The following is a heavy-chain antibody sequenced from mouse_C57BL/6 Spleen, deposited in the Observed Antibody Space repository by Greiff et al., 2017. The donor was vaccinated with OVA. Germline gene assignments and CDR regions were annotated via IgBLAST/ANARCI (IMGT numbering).Heavy chain of an antibody. J-gene: IGHJ4*01. CDR1: GYAFSSYW. V-gene: IGHV1-80*01. Sequence: VKLVESGAELVKPGASVKISCKASGYAFSSYWMNWVKQRPGKGLEWIGQIYPGDGDTNYNGKFKGKATLTADKSSSTAYMQLSSLTSEDSAVYFCAREDDGSYAMDYWGQGTSVTVSS. CDR3: AREDDGSYAMDY. CDR2: IYPGDGDT. D-gene: IGHD2-3*01.